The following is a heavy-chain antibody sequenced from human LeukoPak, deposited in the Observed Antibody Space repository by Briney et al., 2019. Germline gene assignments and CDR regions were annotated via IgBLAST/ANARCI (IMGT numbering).Heavy chain of an antibody. J-gene: IGHJ6*02. D-gene: IGHD1-14*01. CDR3: ARDNLSKGETLYYYYGMDV. Sequence: ASVTVSCKASGGTFSSYAISWVRQAPGQGLEWMGRINPNSGDTNYAQKFQGRVTMTRDTSISTAYMELSRLRSDDTAVYYCARDNLSKGETLYYYYGMDVWGQGTTVTVSS. V-gene: IGHV1-2*02. CDR1: GGTFSSYA. CDR2: INPNSGDT.